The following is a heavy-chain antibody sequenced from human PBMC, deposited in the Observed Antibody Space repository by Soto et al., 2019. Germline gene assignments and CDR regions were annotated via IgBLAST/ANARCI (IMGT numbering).Heavy chain of an antibody. CDR2: INAGNGNT. Sequence: GASVKVSCKASGYTFTSYAMHWVRQAPGQRLEWMGWINAGNGNTKYSQKFQGRVTITRDTSASTAYMELSSLRSEDTAVYYCARDGANLVYYDFWRGPYGMDVWGQGTTVTVSS. D-gene: IGHD3-3*01. V-gene: IGHV1-3*01. CDR3: ARDGANLVYYDFWRGPYGMDV. CDR1: GYTFTSYA. J-gene: IGHJ6*02.